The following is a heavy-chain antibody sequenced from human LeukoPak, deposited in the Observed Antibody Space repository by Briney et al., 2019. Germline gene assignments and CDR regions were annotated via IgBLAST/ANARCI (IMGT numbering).Heavy chain of an antibody. D-gene: IGHD3-10*01. J-gene: IGHJ4*02. CDR1: GFTFNIYD. V-gene: IGHV3-23*01. CDR3: ARGYYGSGSYYYFDY. CDR2: ITRGSSVGT. Sequence: PGGSLRLSCAASGFTFNIYDMYWIRQAPGKGLECVSVITRGSSVGTYYADSVKGRFAISRDNSKNTLFLQMNNLRVDDTAVYYCARGYYGSGSYYYFDYWGQGTLVTVSS.